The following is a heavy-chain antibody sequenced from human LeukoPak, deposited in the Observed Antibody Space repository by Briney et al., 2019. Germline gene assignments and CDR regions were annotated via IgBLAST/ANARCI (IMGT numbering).Heavy chain of an antibody. V-gene: IGHV2-5*02. Sequence: SGPTLAKPTQTLTLTCTFSGFSLSTSGVGVGWIRQPPGKALEWLALIYWDDDKRYSPSLKSRLTITKDTSKNQVVLTMTNMDPVDTATYYCAHRRGREWYDGYYFDPWGQGTLVTVSS. CDR1: GFSLSTSGVG. D-gene: IGHD3-3*01. CDR3: AHRRGREWYDGYYFDP. J-gene: IGHJ4*02. CDR2: IYWDDDK.